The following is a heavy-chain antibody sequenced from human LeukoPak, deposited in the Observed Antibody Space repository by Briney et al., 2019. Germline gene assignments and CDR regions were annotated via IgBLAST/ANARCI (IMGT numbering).Heavy chain of an antibody. V-gene: IGHV7-4-1*02. CDR3: ARDQLELDY. CDR2: INSNTGNP. D-gene: IGHD1-1*01. CDR1: GYTFTSYS. Sequence: ASVMVSCKASGYTFTSYSMNCVGQPAAQGLEWRGWINSNTGNPTYAHGFTGRFVFSLDTSVSTAYLQISSLQAEDTAVYYCARDQLELDYWGQGTLVTVSS. J-gene: IGHJ4*02.